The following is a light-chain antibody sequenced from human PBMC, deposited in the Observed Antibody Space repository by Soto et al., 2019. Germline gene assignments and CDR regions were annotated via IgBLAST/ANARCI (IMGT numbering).Light chain of an antibody. J-gene: IGLJ1*01. Sequence: QSALTQPRSVSGSPGQSVTISCTGTSSDVGGYNYVSWYRQHPGKTPKLMIYDVSKRPSGVPDRFSGSKSGNTASLTISGLQAEDEADYYCCSYAGSYTWVFVTGTKVTVL. V-gene: IGLV2-11*01. CDR2: DVS. CDR1: SSDVGGYNY. CDR3: CSYAGSYTWV.